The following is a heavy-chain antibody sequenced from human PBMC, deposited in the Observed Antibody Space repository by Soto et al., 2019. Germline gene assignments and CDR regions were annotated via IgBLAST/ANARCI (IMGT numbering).Heavy chain of an antibody. Sequence: SETLSLTCTFSGGSISSGGYYLSWIRQPPGKGLEWIGYIYYSGSTYYNPSLKSRVTISVDTSKNQFSLKLSSVTAADTAVYYCARATLMVRGVIDWFDPWGQGTLVTVSS. CDR3: ARATLMVRGVIDWFDP. J-gene: IGHJ5*02. CDR1: GGSISSGGYY. V-gene: IGHV4-30-4*01. D-gene: IGHD3-10*01. CDR2: IYYSGST.